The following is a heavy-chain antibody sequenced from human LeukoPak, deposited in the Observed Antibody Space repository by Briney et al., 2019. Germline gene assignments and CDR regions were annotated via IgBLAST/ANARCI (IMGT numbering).Heavy chain of an antibody. CDR2: INPNSGGT. V-gene: IGHV1-2*02. CDR1: GYTFTDYY. D-gene: IGHD3-10*01. CDR3: ARALLWFGELLRY. Sequence: GASVGVSCKASGYTFTDYYLHWVRQAPGQGLEWMGWINPNSGGTNYAQKFQGRVTMTRDTSISTAYMELSRLRSDDTAVYYCARALLWFGELLRYWGQGTLVTVSS. J-gene: IGHJ4*02.